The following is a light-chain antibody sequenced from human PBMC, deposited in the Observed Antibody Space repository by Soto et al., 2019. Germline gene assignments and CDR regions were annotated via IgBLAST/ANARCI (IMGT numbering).Light chain of an antibody. Sequence: DIQMTQSPSPLSASVGDRVTITCRASHSISSWLAWYQQKPGKAPKLLIYKASSLESGVPSRFSGSGSGTEFTITISRLQPDDFATYHCQQYNNYPTTFGPGTKVYIK. CDR2: KAS. J-gene: IGKJ3*01. CDR1: HSISSW. CDR3: QQYNNYPTT. V-gene: IGKV1-5*03.